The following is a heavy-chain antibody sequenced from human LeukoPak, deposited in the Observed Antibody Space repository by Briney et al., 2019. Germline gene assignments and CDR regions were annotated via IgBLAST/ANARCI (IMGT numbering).Heavy chain of an antibody. CDR2: ISAYNGNT. CDR3: ARDCSSTSCYNDYYYGMDV. CDR1: GYTFTSYG. Sequence: GASVKVSCEASGYTFTSYGISWVRQAPGQGLEWMGWISAYNGNTNYAQKLQGRVTMTTDTSTSTAYMELRSLRSDDTAVYYCARDCSSTSCYNDYYYGMDVWGQGTTVTVSS. V-gene: IGHV1-18*01. J-gene: IGHJ6*02. D-gene: IGHD2-2*02.